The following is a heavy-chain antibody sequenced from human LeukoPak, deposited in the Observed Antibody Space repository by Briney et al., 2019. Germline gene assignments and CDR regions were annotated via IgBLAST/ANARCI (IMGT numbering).Heavy chain of an antibody. D-gene: IGHD3-22*01. CDR3: ARAPSEIGGYYPEYFRH. V-gene: IGHV3-74*01. CDR2: IKSDGST. J-gene: IGHJ1*01. CDR1: GFTFSSYW. Sequence: GVSQRLSCAASGFTFSSYWMHWVRQAPGKGLVWVSRIKSDGSTRYADSVKGRFTISRDNATNTVSLQMTSLRAEDTGVYYCARAPSEIGGYYPEYFRHWGQGTLVIFSS.